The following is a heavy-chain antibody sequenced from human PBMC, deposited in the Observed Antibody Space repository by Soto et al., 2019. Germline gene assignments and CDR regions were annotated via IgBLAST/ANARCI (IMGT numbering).Heavy chain of an antibody. V-gene: IGHV1-2*04. D-gene: IGHD1-1*01. CDR2: INPNSGGT. J-gene: IGHJ6*03. CDR1: GYTFTGYY. Sequence: QVQLVQSGAEVKKPGASVKVSCKASGYTFTGYYMHWVRQAPGQGLEWMGWINPNSGGTNYAQKFQGWVTMTRDTSISTAYMELSRLRSDDTVVYYCARGYSARYYYYYMDVWGKGTTVTVSS. CDR3: ARGYSARYYYYYMDV.